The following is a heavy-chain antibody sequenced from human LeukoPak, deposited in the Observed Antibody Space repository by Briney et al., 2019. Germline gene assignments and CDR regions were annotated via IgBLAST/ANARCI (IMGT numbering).Heavy chain of an antibody. CDR2: IIPIFGTA. CDR3: ARAGTAMSTLDY. D-gene: IGHD5-18*01. J-gene: IGHJ4*02. V-gene: IGHV1-69*13. CDR1: GGTFSSYA. Sequence: SVKVSCKASGGTFSSYAISWVRQAPGQGLEWMGGIIPIFGTANYTQKFQGRVTITADESTSTAYMELSSLRSEDTAVYYCARAGTAMSTLDYWGQGTLVTVSS.